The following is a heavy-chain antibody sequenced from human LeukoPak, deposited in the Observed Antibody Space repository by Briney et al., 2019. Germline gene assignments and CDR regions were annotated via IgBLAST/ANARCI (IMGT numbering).Heavy chain of an antibody. J-gene: IGHJ4*02. CDR2: IYSGGST. CDR1: GFTVSSNY. D-gene: IGHD3-16*02. CDR3: ARAQREVWGSYRTYYFDY. Sequence: GGSLRLSCAASGFTVSSNYMSWVRQAPGKGLEWVSVIYSGGSTYYADSVKGRFTISRDNSKNTLYLQMNSLRAEDTAVYYCARAQREVWGSYRTYYFDYWGQGTLVTVSS. V-gene: IGHV3-53*01.